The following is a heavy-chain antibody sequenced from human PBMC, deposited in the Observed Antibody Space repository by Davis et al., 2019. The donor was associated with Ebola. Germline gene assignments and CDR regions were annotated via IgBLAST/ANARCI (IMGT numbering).Heavy chain of an antibody. J-gene: IGHJ4*02. D-gene: IGHD3-22*01. V-gene: IGHV4-34*01. CDR1: GGSFSGFV. Sequence: MPSETLSLTCAVYGGSFSGFVWSWIRQPPGKGLEWIGEINHSGNTHYNPSLKSRVAISVDASKNQFSLKLISVTAADTAMYYCARVQVGVLDWGQGNLVTVSS. CDR2: INHSGNT. CDR3: ARVQVGVLD.